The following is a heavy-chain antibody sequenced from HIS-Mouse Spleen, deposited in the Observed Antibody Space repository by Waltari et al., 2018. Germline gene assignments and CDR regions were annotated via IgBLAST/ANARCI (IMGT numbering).Heavy chain of an antibody. Sequence: EVQLVQSGAEVKKPGESLKISCKGSGYSFTSYWIGWVRQMPGKGLEWMGIIYPGDADTRYSPSFQGQVTISADKSISTAYLQWSSLKASDTAMYYCARRRYCSGGSCYSGAFDYWGQGTLVTVSS. CDR2: IYPGDADT. D-gene: IGHD2-15*01. CDR1: GYSFTSYW. J-gene: IGHJ4*02. V-gene: IGHV5-51*03. CDR3: ARRRYCSGGSCYSGAFDY.